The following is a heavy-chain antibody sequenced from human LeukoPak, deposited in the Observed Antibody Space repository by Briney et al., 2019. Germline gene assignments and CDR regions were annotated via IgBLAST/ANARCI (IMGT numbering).Heavy chain of an antibody. CDR3: ARDNRGYKVSYFDY. D-gene: IGHD1-14*01. CDR2: ISAYGNT. CDR1: GYTFAIYG. J-gene: IGHJ4*02. V-gene: IGHV1-18*01. Sequence: VASVKVSCKTSGYTFAIYGISWVRQAPGQGLEWMGLISAYGNTNYAQKLQGRVTMTTDTSTSTAYMELRNLRSDDTAVYYCARDNRGYKVSYFDYWGQGTLVTVSS.